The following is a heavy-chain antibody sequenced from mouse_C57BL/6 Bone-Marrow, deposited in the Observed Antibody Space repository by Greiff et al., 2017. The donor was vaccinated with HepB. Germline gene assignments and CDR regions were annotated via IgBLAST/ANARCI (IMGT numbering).Heavy chain of an antibody. D-gene: IGHD2-1*01. CDR2: IRSKSSNYAT. CDR3: VRDVGYYGNFPWFAY. J-gene: IGHJ3*01. CDR1: GFTFNTYA. V-gene: IGHV10-3*01. Sequence: EVHLVESGGGLVQPKGSLKLSCAASGFTFNTYAMHWVRQAPGKGLEWVARIRSKSSNYATYYADSVKDRFTISRDDSQSMLYLQMNNLKTEDTSMYYCVRDVGYYGNFPWFAYWGQGTLVTVSA.